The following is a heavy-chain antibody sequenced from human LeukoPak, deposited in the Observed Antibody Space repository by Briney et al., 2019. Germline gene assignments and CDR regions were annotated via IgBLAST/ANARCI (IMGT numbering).Heavy chain of an antibody. J-gene: IGHJ3*02. D-gene: IGHD3-10*01. V-gene: IGHV3-30*18. Sequence: GGSLRLSCAASGFTFSSYGMHWVRQAPGKGLEWVVVISYGGSNKYYADSVKGRFTISRDNSKNTLYLQMNSLRAEDTAVYYCAKGILWFGELWYAFDIWGQGTMVTVSS. CDR1: GFTFSSYG. CDR2: ISYGGSNK. CDR3: AKGILWFGELWYAFDI.